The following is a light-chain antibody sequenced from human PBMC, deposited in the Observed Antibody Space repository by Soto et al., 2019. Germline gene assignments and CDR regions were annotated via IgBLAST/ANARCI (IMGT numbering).Light chain of an antibody. Sequence: DIQMTQSPSTLSASVGDRVTITCRASQSISSWLAWYQQKPGKAPKLLIYDASSLESGVPPRFSGSGSGTEFTLTFSSLQPDDFATYYCQQYNSYPWTFGQGTKVEIK. J-gene: IGKJ1*01. CDR3: QQYNSYPWT. CDR1: QSISSW. CDR2: DAS. V-gene: IGKV1-5*01.